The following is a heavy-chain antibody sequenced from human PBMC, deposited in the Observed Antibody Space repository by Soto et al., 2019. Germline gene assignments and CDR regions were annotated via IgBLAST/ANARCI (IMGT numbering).Heavy chain of an antibody. D-gene: IGHD3-22*01. J-gene: IGHJ3*01. Sequence: GGSLRLSCAASGFTFDDYAMHWVRQAPGKGLEWVSVIYSGGSTYYADSVKGRFTISRDNSKNTLYLQMNSLRAEDTAVYYCAREKRAYYYDSSGYSVWGQGTMVTVSS. CDR3: AREKRAYYYDSSGYSV. CDR1: GFTFDDYA. CDR2: IYSGGST. V-gene: IGHV3-53*01.